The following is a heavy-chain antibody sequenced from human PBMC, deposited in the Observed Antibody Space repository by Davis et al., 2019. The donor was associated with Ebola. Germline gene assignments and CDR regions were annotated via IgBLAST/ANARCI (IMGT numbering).Heavy chain of an antibody. D-gene: IGHD1-26*01. V-gene: IGHV1-3*01. Sequence: ASVKVSCKASGYTFTSYAMHWVRQAPGQRLEWMGWINAGNGNTKYSQKLQGRVTMTTDTSTSTAYMELRSLRSDDTAVYYGARETGRYPFDYWGQGTLVTVSS. CDR1: GYTFTSYA. J-gene: IGHJ4*02. CDR2: INAGNGNT. CDR3: ARETGRYPFDY.